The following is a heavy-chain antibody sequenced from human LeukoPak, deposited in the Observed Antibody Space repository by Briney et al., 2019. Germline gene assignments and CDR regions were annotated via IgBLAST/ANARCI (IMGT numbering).Heavy chain of an antibody. D-gene: IGHD6-13*01. J-gene: IGHJ4*02. CDR3: ARGPRYSFY. Sequence: GGSLRLSCAAAGFTFSSYWMSWVRQAPGKGLEWVANIKQDGSEKYYVDSVKGRFTISRDQANNTLYLQMNTLRDEDTAVYYCARGPRYSFYWGQGTLVSVSS. CDR1: GFTFSSYW. V-gene: IGHV3-7*03. CDR2: IKQDGSEK.